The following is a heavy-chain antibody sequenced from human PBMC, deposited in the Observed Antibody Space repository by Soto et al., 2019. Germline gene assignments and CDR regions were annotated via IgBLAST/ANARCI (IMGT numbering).Heavy chain of an antibody. CDR1: GGSISSYY. CDR3: ARDGGYSNYGVYYYYYMDV. CDR2: IYYSGST. J-gene: IGHJ6*03. D-gene: IGHD4-4*01. Sequence: PSETLSLTCTVSGGSISSYYWSWIRQPPGKGLEWIGYIYYSGSTNYNPSLKSRVTISVDTSKNQFSLKLSSVTAADTAVYYCARDGGYSNYGVYYYYYMDVWAKGPRSPSP. V-gene: IGHV4-59*01.